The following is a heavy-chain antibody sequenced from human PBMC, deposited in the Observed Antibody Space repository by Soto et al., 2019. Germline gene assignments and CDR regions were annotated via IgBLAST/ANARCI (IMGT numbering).Heavy chain of an antibody. CDR1: GGSITTGGYY. Sequence: ASETLSLTCTVSGGSITTGGYYWSWVRQLPGKGLEWIGHRYYSESTYYNPSLKSRVSISLDTSKNQFSLKLSFVTAADTAMYYCARTKCSGGSCYSWSLDYWGHVTPFTVSS. V-gene: IGHV4-31*03. D-gene: IGHD2-15*01. CDR2: RYYSEST. J-gene: IGHJ4*01. CDR3: ARTKCSGGSCYSWSLDY.